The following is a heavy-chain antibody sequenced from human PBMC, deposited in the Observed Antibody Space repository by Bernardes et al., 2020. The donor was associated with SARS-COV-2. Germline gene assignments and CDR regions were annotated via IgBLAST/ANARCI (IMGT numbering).Heavy chain of an antibody. D-gene: IGHD1-1*01. V-gene: IGHV5-51*01. CDR2: IYPGDSDT. CDR1: GYSFSNYW. CDR3: VRQGPRNGWF. J-gene: IGHJ4*02. Sequence: GESLKISCEGSGYSFSNYWIGWVRQMPGKGLEWMGLIYPGDSDTRYSPSFQGQVTISADKSTSTAYLQWRSLRASDSAMYYCVRQGPRNGWFWGQGTLVTVSS.